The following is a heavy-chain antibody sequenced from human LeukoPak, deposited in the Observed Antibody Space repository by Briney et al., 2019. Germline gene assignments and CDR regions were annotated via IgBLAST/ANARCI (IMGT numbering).Heavy chain of an antibody. V-gene: IGHV1-69*04. D-gene: IGHD6-6*01. CDR3: ARDNPDYTSSSGWFDP. J-gene: IGHJ5*02. Sequence: SVKVSCKASGGTFGSYAISWVRQAPGQGLEWMGRIIPILDIANYAQKFQGRVTIIAGKSTSTAYMELSSLRSEDTAVYYCARDNPDYTSSSGWFDPWGQGTLVTVSS. CDR2: IIPILDIA. CDR1: GGTFGSYA.